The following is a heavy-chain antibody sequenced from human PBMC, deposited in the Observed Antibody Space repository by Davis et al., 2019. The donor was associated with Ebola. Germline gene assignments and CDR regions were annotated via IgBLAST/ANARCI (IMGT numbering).Heavy chain of an antibody. Sequence: ASVKVSCKASGYTFTGYYMHWVRQAPGQGLEWMGWINPNSGGTSYAQKFQGRVTMTRDTSISTAYMEPSRLRSDDTAVYYCARDRPAAIRSVNWFDPWGQGTLVTVSS. CDR2: INPNSGGT. J-gene: IGHJ5*02. CDR1: GYTFTGYY. V-gene: IGHV1-2*02. CDR3: ARDRPAAIRSVNWFDP. D-gene: IGHD2-2*02.